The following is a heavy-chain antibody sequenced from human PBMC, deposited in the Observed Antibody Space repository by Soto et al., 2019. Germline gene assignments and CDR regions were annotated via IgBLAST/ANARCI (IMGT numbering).Heavy chain of an antibody. V-gene: IGHV4-30-4*01. CDR2: IYYSGST. CDR3: ASGVIGYCRSTSCFEGLYGMDV. Sequence: SETLSLTCTVSGGSINSGDYYWSWIRQPPGKFLEWIGYIYYSGSTYYNPSLKSRVTISVDTSKNQFSLKLSSVTAADTAVYYCASGVIGYCRSTSCFEGLYGMDVWGQGTTVTVSS. D-gene: IGHD2-2*01. CDR1: GGSINSGDYY. J-gene: IGHJ6*02.